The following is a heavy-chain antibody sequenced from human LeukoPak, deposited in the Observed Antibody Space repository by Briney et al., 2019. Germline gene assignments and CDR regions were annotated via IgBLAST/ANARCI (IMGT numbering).Heavy chain of an antibody. CDR1: GYTFTSYY. V-gene: IGHV1-46*01. CDR2: ISPSGGST. CDR3: ARAYTDVFDI. Sequence: WASVKVSCKASGYTFTSYYMHWVRQAPGQGPEWMGVISPSGGSTTYAQKFQGRVTLTRDMSTSTDYLELRSLRSEDTAVYYCARAYTDVFDIWGQGTMVTVSS. D-gene: IGHD2-2*02. J-gene: IGHJ3*02.